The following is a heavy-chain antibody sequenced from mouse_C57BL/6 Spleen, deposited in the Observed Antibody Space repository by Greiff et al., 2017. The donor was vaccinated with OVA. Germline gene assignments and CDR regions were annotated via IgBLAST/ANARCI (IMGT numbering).Heavy chain of an antibody. Sequence: QVQLQQPGAELVMPGASVKLSCKASGYTFTSYWMHWVKQRPGQGLEWIGEIDPSDSYTNYNQKFKGKSTLTVDKSSSTAYMQLSSLTSEDSAVYYCARSEDYADYYAMDYWGQGTSVTVSS. CDR1: GYTFTSYW. CDR2: IDPSDSYT. CDR3: ARSEDYADYYAMDY. D-gene: IGHD2-4*01. V-gene: IGHV1-69*01. J-gene: IGHJ4*01.